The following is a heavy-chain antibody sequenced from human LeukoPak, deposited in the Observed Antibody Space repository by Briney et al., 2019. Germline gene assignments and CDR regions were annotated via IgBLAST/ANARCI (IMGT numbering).Heavy chain of an antibody. V-gene: IGHV3-7*01. CDR2: IKQDGSEK. Sequence: AGGSLRLSCAASGFTFSSYWMSWVRQAPGKGLEWVANIKQDGSEKYYVDSVKGRFTISRDNAKNSLYLQMNSLRAEDTAVYYCAAGGRYCSGGSCESLDYWGQGTLVTVSS. CDR3: AAGGRYCSGGSCESLDY. J-gene: IGHJ4*02. CDR1: GFTFSSYW. D-gene: IGHD2-15*01.